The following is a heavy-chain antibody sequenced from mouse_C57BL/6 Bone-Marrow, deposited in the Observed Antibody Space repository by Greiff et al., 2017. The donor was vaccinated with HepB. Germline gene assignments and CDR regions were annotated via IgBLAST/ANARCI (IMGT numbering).Heavy chain of an antibody. J-gene: IGHJ2*01. Sequence: VQLQQSGPELVKPGASVMISCKASGYTFTDYYINWVKQRPGQGLEWIGWIFPGSGSTYYNEKFKGKATLTVDKSSSTAYMLLSSLTSEDSAVYFCARPYYGYLWYFDYWGQGTTLTVSS. D-gene: IGHD2-9*01. CDR2: IFPGSGST. CDR1: GYTFTDYY. CDR3: ARPYYGYLWYFDY. V-gene: IGHV1-75*01.